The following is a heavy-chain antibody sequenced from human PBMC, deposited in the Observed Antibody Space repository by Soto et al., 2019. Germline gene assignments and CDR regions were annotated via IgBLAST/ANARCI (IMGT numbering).Heavy chain of an antibody. Sequence: SETLSLTCTVSGGSISSSGYYWGWIRQPPGKGLEWIGSIYYSGNTYYNPSLKSRVTISVDTAKNQFSLKLSSVTAADTAVYYCARQYYCGSGSYYNRTFDFWGQGTLVTVYS. D-gene: IGHD3-10*01. CDR2: IYYSGNT. V-gene: IGHV4-39*01. J-gene: IGHJ4*02. CDR3: ARQYYCGSGSYYNRTFDF. CDR1: GGSISSSGYY.